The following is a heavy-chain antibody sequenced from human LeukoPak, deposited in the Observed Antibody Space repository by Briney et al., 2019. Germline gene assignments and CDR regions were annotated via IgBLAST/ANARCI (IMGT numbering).Heavy chain of an antibody. D-gene: IGHD3-10*01. CDR1: GGSISSSSYY. V-gene: IGHV4-39*07. CDR3: ARGSTAGLLWFGELSVLFDY. J-gene: IGHJ4*02. CDR2: IYYSGST. Sequence: SETLSLTCTVSGGSISSSSYYWGWIRQPPGKGLEWIGSIYYSGSTYYNPSLKSRVTISVDTSKNQFSLKLSSVTAADTAVYYCARGSTAGLLWFGELSVLFDYWGQGTLVTVSS.